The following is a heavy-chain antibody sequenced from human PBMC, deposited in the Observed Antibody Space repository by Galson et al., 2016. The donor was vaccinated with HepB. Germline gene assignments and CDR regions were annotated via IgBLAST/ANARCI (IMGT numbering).Heavy chain of an antibody. Sequence: SLRLSCAASGFTFSSYAMSWVRQAPGKGLEWVSTISSSGGSTYFADSVKGRFTISRDNSKNTLYLQMNSPRAEDTAVHYWAKVLGAGYCGGSSCAMDVWGQGTTVTVSS. CDR2: ISSSGGST. V-gene: IGHV3-23*01. D-gene: IGHD2-15*01. J-gene: IGHJ6*02. CDR1: GFTFSSYA. CDR3: AKVLGAGYCGGSSCAMDV.